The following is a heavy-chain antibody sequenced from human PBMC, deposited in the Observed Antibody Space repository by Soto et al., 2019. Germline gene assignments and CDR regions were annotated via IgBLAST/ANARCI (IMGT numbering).Heavy chain of an antibody. CDR3: AKEQGLELRRGDFDY. Sequence: QVQLVESGGGVVQPGRSLRLSCAASGFTFSSYGMHWVRQAPGKGLEWVAVISYDGSNKYYADSVKGRFTISRDNSKNTLYLQMNSLRAEDSAVYCCAKEQGLELRRGDFDYWGQGTLVTVSS. J-gene: IGHJ4*02. CDR2: ISYDGSNK. CDR1: GFTFSSYG. D-gene: IGHD1-7*01. V-gene: IGHV3-30*18.